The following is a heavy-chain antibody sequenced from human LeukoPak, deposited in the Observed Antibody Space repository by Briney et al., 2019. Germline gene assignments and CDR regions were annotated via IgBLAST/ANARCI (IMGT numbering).Heavy chain of an antibody. J-gene: IGHJ5*02. D-gene: IGHD2-2*01. CDR2: IIPIFGTA. Sequence: SVKASCKASGGTFSSYAISWVRQAPGQGLEWMGGIIPIFGTANYAQKFQGRVTITADESTSTAYMELSSLRSEDTAVYYCARDIVVVPAAIWFDPWGQGTLVTVSS. CDR1: GGTFSSYA. CDR3: ARDIVVVPAAIWFDP. V-gene: IGHV1-69*13.